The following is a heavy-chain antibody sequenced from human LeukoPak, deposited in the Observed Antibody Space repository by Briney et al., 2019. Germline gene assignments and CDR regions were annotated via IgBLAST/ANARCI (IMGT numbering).Heavy chain of an antibody. CDR1: GFTFTNYW. CDR3: ARDEGGSYYYF. D-gene: IGHD1-26*01. J-gene: IGHJ4*02. CDR2: IKKDGSER. Sequence: GGSLRLSCSASGFTFTNYWMSWVRQAPGKGLEWVANIKKDGSERYYVDSVKGRFTISRDNAKNSLHLQMNSLRAEDTAVYYCARDEGGSYYYFWGQGTLVTVSS. V-gene: IGHV3-7*01.